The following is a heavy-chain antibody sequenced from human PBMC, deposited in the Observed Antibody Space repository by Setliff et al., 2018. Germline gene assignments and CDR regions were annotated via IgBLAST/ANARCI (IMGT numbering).Heavy chain of an antibody. D-gene: IGHD3-3*01. CDR3: RFWSGYYKNDY. V-gene: IGHV4-39*07. Sequence: SETLSLTCSVSGDSITTDNYFWGWIRQTPGKGLEWIGSFSYSGNPHYHPSLRSRVTISGDTSKNQFSLKLSSVTAADTAVYYCRFWSGYYKNDYWGQGTLVTVSS. CDR2: FSYSGNP. CDR1: GDSITTDNYF. J-gene: IGHJ4*02.